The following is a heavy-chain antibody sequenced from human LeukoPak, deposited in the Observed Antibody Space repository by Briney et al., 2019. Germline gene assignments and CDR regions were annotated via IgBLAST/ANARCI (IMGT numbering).Heavy chain of an antibody. CDR3: ARDPVRGYSYGTGHWYYFDY. CDR1: GYTFTSYY. D-gene: IGHD5-18*01. CDR2: INPSGGNT. V-gene: IGHV1-46*01. Sequence: ASVKVSCKASGYTFTSYYMHWVRQAPGQGLEWMGIINPSGGNTSYAQKFQGRVTMTRDTSTSTVYMELSSLRSEDTAVYYCARDPVRGYSYGTGHWYYFDYWGQGTLVTVSS. J-gene: IGHJ4*02.